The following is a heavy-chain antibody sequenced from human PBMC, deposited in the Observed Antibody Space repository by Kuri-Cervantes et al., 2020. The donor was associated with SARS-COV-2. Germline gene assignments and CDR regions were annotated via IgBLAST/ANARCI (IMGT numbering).Heavy chain of an antibody. CDR2: ITHTGTT. CDR3: ARGRSFVGN. CDR1: GSSFSGYY. V-gene: IGHV4-34*01. J-gene: IGHJ4*02. D-gene: IGHD3-16*01. Sequence: SETLSLTCVVSGSSFSGYYWSWIRQPPGKGLEWIGEITHTGTTNYNASLKSRVTISVDTSKNQFSLKLSSVTAADTAVYYCARGRSFVGNWGQGTLVTVSS.